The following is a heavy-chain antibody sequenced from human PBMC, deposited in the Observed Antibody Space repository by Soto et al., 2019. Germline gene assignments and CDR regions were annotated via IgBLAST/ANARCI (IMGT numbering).Heavy chain of an antibody. Sequence: PGGSLRLSCAASGFTFSSYWMHWVRQAPGKGPVWVSRISTAGTITGLADSVKGRFTISRDNAKNTLYLQMNSLRAEDTAVYYCARDLRFLEWLTRRGKYYYGMYVWGQGTTVTVSS. CDR3: ARDLRFLEWLTRRGKYYYGMYV. CDR2: ISTAGTIT. J-gene: IGHJ6*02. CDR1: GFTFSSYW. D-gene: IGHD3-3*01. V-gene: IGHV3-74*01.